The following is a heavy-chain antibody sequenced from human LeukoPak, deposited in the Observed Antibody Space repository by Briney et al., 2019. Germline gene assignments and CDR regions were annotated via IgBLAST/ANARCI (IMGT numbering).Heavy chain of an antibody. CDR3: ATVPSITMVRGVISNWFDP. J-gene: IGHJ5*02. Sequence: ASVKVSCKVSGYTLTELSMHWVRQAPGKGLEWMGGFDPEDGETIYAQKFQGRVTMTEDTSTDTAYMELSSLRSEDTAVYYCATVPSITMVRGVISNWFDPWGQGTLVTVSS. V-gene: IGHV1-24*01. D-gene: IGHD3-10*01. CDR2: FDPEDGET. CDR1: GYTLTELS.